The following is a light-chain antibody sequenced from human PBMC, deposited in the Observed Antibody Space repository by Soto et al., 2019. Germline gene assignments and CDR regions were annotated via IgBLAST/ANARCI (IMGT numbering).Light chain of an antibody. Sequence: QSALTQPASVSGSPGQSITISCTGNSSDVGGYNYVSWYQHHPGKAPKLMIYDVSNRPSGVSNRVSGSKSGNTASLIISGLQAEDEADYYCSSYTSSSTLSTYVFGTGTKLTVL. CDR2: DVS. J-gene: IGLJ1*01. CDR1: SSDVGGYNY. CDR3: SSYTSSSTLSTYV. V-gene: IGLV2-14*03.